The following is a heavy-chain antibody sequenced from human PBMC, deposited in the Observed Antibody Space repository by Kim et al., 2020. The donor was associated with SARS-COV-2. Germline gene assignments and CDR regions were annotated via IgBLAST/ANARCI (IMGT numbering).Heavy chain of an antibody. CDR3: ARDSSSWGRHDYYYYGMDV. Sequence: GGSLRLSCAASGFTFSSYGMHWVRQAPGKGLEWVAVISYDGSNKYYADSVKGRFTISRDNSKNTLYLQMNSLRAEDTAVYYCARDSSSWGRHDYYYYGMDVWGQGTTVTVSS. CDR1: GFTFSSYG. V-gene: IGHV3-33*05. J-gene: IGHJ6*02. CDR2: ISYDGSNK. D-gene: IGHD6-13*01.